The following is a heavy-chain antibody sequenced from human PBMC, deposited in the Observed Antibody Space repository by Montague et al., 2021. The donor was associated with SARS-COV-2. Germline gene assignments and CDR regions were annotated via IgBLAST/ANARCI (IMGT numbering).Heavy chain of an antibody. V-gene: IGHV4-59*12. J-gene: IGHJ4*01. CDR2: VHFSGIT. D-gene: IGHD2-2*02. CDR3: AGDGSYDAYTFDH. Sequence: SETLSLTCTVSGGSLNGYFWSWIRQAPGKTLEWLGYVHFSGITNYNPSLNSRVAISVDTSKSQLSLRLASVTAADTAVYFCAGDGSYDAYTFDHWGHGVLVTVSS. CDR1: GGSLNGYF.